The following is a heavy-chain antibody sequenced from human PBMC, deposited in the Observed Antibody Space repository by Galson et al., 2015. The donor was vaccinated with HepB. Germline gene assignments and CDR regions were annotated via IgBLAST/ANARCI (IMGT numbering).Heavy chain of an antibody. CDR1: GFTFDDYA. Sequence: SGAEVKKPGGSLRLSCAASGFTFDDYAMHWVRQAPGKGLEWVSGISWNSGSIGCADSVKGRFTISRDNAKNSLYLQMNSLRAEDTALYYCAKEGVRSGGSCAFDYWGQGTLVTVSS. D-gene: IGHD2-15*01. CDR2: ISWNSGSI. J-gene: IGHJ4*02. CDR3: AKEGVRSGGSCAFDY. V-gene: IGHV3-9*01.